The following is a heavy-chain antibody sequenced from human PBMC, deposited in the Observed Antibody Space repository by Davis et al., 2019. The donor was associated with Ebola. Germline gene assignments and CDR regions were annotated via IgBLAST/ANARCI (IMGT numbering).Heavy chain of an antibody. V-gene: IGHV1-18*01. J-gene: IGHJ4*02. Sequence: AASVKVSCKASGYSFTDDGISWVRQAPGQGLEWMGWISTYNGNTNYAQKVQGRVTITRDTSASTAYMELSSLRSEDTAVYYCARGITMVQGVIGYWGQGTLVTVSS. CDR1: GYSFTDDG. CDR2: ISTYNGNT. CDR3: ARGITMVQGVIGY. D-gene: IGHD3-10*01.